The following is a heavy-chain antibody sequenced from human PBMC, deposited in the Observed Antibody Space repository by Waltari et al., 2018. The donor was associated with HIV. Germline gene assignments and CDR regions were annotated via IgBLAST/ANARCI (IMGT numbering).Heavy chain of an antibody. J-gene: IGHJ5*02. CDR2: TYYRSKWYN. V-gene: IGHV6-1*01. Sequence: QVQLQQSGPGLVKPSQTLSLTCAISGDSVSSNSAAWNWIRQSPSRGLEWLGRTYYRSKWYNDYAVSVKSRITINPDTSKNQFSLQLNSVTPEDTAVYYCARDRPPPYSSSGTGSWFDPWGQGTLVTVSS. CDR1: GDSVSSNSAA. CDR3: ARDRPPPYSSSGTGSWFDP. D-gene: IGHD6-13*01.